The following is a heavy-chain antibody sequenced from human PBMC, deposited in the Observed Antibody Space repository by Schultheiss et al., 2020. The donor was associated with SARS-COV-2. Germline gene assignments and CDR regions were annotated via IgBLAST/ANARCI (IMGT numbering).Heavy chain of an antibody. Sequence: GGSLRLSCAASGFTFSDHYMDWVRQAPGKGLEWVGRTRNKANSYTTEYAASVKGRFTISRDDSKNSLYLQMNSLKTEDTAVYYCASELAYCGGDCYGGAFDIWGQGTMVTVSS. CDR1: GFTFSDHY. D-gene: IGHD2-21*01. V-gene: IGHV3-72*01. CDR2: TRNKANSYTT. CDR3: ASELAYCGGDCYGGAFDI. J-gene: IGHJ3*02.